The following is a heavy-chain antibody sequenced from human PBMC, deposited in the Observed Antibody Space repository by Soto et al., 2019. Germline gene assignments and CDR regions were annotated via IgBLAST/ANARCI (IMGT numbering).Heavy chain of an antibody. D-gene: IGHD3-10*01. J-gene: IGHJ5*02. CDR3: ARVVLWFGELSWFDP. CDR1: GYTFTSYG. CDR2: ISAYNGNT. Sequence: ASVKVSCKASGYTFTSYGISWVRQAPGQGLEWMGWISAYNGNTNYAQELQGRVTMTTDTSTSTAYMELRSLRSDDTAVYYCARVVLWFGELSWFDPWGQGTLVTVSS. V-gene: IGHV1-18*01.